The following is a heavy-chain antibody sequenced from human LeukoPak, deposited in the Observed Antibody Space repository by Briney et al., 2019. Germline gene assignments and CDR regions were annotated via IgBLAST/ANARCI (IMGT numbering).Heavy chain of an antibody. CDR1: DYSISSGYY. CDR2: IFRTGST. V-gene: IGHV4-38-2*02. CDR3: VRDPAILTGLGDAFGL. D-gene: IGHD3-9*01. Sequence: PSETLSLTCTVSDYSISSGYYWGWIRQPPGKGLEWIGSIFRTGSTYYNPSLKSRVTLSVDTSKSQLSLRLTSVTAADAAVYYCVRDPAILTGLGDAFGLWGQGTMVTVSS. J-gene: IGHJ3*01.